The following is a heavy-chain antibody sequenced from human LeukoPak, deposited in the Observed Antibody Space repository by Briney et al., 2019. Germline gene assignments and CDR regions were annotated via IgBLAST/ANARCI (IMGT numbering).Heavy chain of an antibody. CDR2: IRSKAYGGTT. J-gene: IGHJ4*02. D-gene: IGHD5-18*01. CDR1: GFTYGDYA. Sequence: GGSLRLSCTASGFTYGDYAMSWVRQAPGKGQEWVGFIRSKAYGGTTEYAASVKGRFTISRDDSKSIAYLQMNSLKTEDTAVYYCSRVRGYSYGSYFDYWGQGTLVTVSS. CDR3: SRVRGYSYGSYFDY. V-gene: IGHV3-49*04.